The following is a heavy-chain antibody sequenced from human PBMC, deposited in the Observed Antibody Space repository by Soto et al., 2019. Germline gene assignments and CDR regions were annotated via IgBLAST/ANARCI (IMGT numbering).Heavy chain of an antibody. Sequence: QVQLVESGGGVVQPGRSLRLSCAASGFTFSSYAMHWVRQAPGKGLEWVAVISYDGSNKYYEDSVKGRFTIARDNSKNTLYLQMNILRAEETAGYYCARGTKRGHLAIYYYYGMDVWGQGTTVTVSS. CDR2: ISYDGSNK. CDR3: ARGTKRGHLAIYYYYGMDV. J-gene: IGHJ6*02. V-gene: IGHV3-30-3*01. D-gene: IGHD3-10*01. CDR1: GFTFSSYA.